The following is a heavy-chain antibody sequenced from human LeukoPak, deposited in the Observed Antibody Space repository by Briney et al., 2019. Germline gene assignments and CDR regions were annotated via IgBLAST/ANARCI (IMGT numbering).Heavy chain of an antibody. CDR3: ANAASSGYFYSYFQH. Sequence: GGSLRLSCAASGFTFSSYAMSWVRQAPGKGLEWVSAISGGGGSTYYADSVMGRFTISRDNSKNTLYLQMNSLRAEDTAVYYCANAASSGYFYSYFQHWGQGTLVTVSS. D-gene: IGHD3-22*01. J-gene: IGHJ1*01. CDR1: GFTFSSYA. V-gene: IGHV3-23*01. CDR2: ISGGGGST.